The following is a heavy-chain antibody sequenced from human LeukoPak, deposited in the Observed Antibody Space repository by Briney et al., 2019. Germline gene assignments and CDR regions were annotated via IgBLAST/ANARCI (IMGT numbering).Heavy chain of an antibody. V-gene: IGHV3-23*01. CDR1: GFTFSNYV. D-gene: IGHD3-22*01. CDR3: AKSRARREGSSGSIDY. Sequence: PGGSLRLSCAASGFTFSNYVMSWVRQAPGKGLECVSEINGRGGSTYYADSVKGRFTISRDNSKNTVHLQMNSLRAEDTALYYCAKSRARREGSSGSIDYWGQGTLVTVSS. J-gene: IGHJ4*02. CDR2: INGRGGST.